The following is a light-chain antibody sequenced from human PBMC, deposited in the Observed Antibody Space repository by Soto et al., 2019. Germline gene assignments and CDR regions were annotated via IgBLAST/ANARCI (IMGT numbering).Light chain of an antibody. J-gene: IGLJ2*01. CDR3: AAWDVSLNGDVV. CDR2: SNS. CDR1: SSNIGSNT. Sequence: QSVLTQPPSASGTPGQRVTISCSGSSSNIGSNTVNWYQQLPGTAPKLLIYSNSQRPSGVPDRFSGSKSGTSASLAISGLQSEDEADYYCAAWDVSLNGDVVFGGGTKLTVL. V-gene: IGLV1-44*01.